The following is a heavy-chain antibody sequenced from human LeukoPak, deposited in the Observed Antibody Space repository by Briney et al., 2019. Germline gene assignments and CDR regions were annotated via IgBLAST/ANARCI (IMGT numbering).Heavy chain of an antibody. D-gene: IGHD6-13*01. J-gene: IGHJ5*02. CDR2: INPNSGGT. Sequence: ASVKVSYKASGYTFTGYYMHWVRQAPGQGLEWMGWINPNSGGTNYAQKFQGRVTMTRDTSISTAYMELSRLRSDDTAVYYCARQHEGYSSSWYYWFDPWGQGTLVTVSS. V-gene: IGHV1-2*02. CDR1: GYTFTGYY. CDR3: ARQHEGYSSSWYYWFDP.